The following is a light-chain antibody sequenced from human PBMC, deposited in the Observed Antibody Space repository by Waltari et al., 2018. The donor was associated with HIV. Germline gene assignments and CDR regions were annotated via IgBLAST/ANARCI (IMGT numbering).Light chain of an antibody. CDR2: RAS. CDR3: QHSFGT. CDR1: ETLISDY. V-gene: IGKV3-20*01. Sequence: VLTQSPGTLSLSQGERATLSCMASETLISDYLALYQHKHGQDPSLLVYRASNRAAGVPDRFEGGGFWTDFTLTLTRLGTEDSAVYYCQHSFGTFGQGTKVAI. J-gene: IGKJ1*01.